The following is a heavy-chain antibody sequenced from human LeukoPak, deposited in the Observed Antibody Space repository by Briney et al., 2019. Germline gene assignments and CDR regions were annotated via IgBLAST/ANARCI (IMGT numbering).Heavy chain of an antibody. D-gene: IGHD3-3*01. J-gene: IGHJ2*01. Sequence: KASETLSLTCSVSGASISYYYSTWIRQPPGKGLEWIGYIYTSGNTDYNPSLKSRVSMSLDTSKSQLSLNLSSVTAADTAVYFCARRGTIFGPESLWGRGTLVTVSS. CDR2: IYTSGNT. CDR3: ARRGTIFGPESL. CDR1: GASISYYY. V-gene: IGHV4-4*09.